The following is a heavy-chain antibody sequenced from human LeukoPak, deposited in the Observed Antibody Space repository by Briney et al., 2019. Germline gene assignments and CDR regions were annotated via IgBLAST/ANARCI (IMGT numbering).Heavy chain of an antibody. Sequence: RSGGSLRLSCAASGFTFGRYTMNWVRQAPGRGLEWVSSISSGGDFVSYADSVKGRFTISRDNSKSLLFLHMTSLRAEDTAVFYCTRDPVDWGWGGYCDYWGQGTLVTVSS. CDR1: GFTFGRYT. J-gene: IGHJ4*02. D-gene: IGHD3-9*01. V-gene: IGHV3-21*01. CDR3: TRDPVDWGWGGYCDY. CDR2: ISSGGDFV.